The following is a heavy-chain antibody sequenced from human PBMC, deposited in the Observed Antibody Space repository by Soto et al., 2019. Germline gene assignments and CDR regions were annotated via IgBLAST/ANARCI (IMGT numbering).Heavy chain of an antibody. J-gene: IGHJ4*02. CDR2: FDPEDGET. D-gene: IGHD3-9*01. V-gene: IGHV1-24*01. CDR1: GYTLTELS. CDR3: GTSVGSSILTLDFDY. Sequence: ASVKVSCKVSGYTLTELSMHWVRQAPGKGLEWMGGFDPEDGETIYAQKFQGRVTMTEDTSTHTAYMELSSLRSEDTAVYYCGTSVGSSILTLDFDYRGQGTMVTV.